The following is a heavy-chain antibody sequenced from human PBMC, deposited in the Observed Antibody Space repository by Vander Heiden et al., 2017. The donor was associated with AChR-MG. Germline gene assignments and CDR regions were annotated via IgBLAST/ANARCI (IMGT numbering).Heavy chain of an antibody. J-gene: IGHJ4*02. Sequence: QVQLQQWGAGLLTPSETLSLTCAVYGGSFSGYYWSWIRQPPGKGLEWIGEINHSGSTNYNPSLKSRVTISVDTSKNQFSLKLSSVTAADTAVYYCARGPPRYYYDSSGYHPFDYWGQGTLVTVSS. CDR2: INHSGST. CDR1: GGSFSGYY. V-gene: IGHV4-34*01. CDR3: ARGPPRYYYDSSGYHPFDY. D-gene: IGHD3-22*01.